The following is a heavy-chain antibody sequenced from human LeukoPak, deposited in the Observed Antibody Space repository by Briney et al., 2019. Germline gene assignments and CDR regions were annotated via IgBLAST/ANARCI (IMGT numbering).Heavy chain of an antibody. CDR2: ISGSGDTT. CDR3: AKAETQAMVLPGNY. Sequence: GGSLRLSCAASGFTFNNYAMNWVRQAPGKGLEWVSTISGSGDTTYYADSVKGRFTIPRDNSKNTLYLQMNSLRAEDTAVYYCAKAETQAMVLPGNYWGQGTLVTVSS. V-gene: IGHV3-23*01. D-gene: IGHD5-18*01. J-gene: IGHJ4*02. CDR1: GFTFNNYA.